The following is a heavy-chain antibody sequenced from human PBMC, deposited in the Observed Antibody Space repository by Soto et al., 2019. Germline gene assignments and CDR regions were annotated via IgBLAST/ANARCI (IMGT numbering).Heavy chain of an antibody. CDR1: GDSISSSNW. CDR3: AGYGASSVYYYFALDV. Sequence: SETLSLTCAVSGDSISSSNWWPWVREPPGKGLEWIGDNYQTGITNSILSLKSRVTMSIDNAKNRFSMKLPSVTAAHTPAYYFAGYGASSVYYYFALDVWRQRTTVTVSS. J-gene: IGHJ6*01. CDR2: NYQTGIT. D-gene: IGHD2-8*01. V-gene: IGHV4-4*02.